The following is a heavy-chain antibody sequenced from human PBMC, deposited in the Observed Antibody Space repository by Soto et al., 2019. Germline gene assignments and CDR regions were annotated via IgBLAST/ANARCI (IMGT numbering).Heavy chain of an antibody. J-gene: IGHJ4*02. CDR1: GYAFTSYG. CDR2: ISVHDGNT. D-gene: IGHD2-2*01. Sequence: ASGKVSCKTSGYAFTSYGLSCVRQAPGQVLEWVGWISVHDGNTNYGQKFQGRVIMTTDTSTSTAYMELRSLGFDDTAVYYCARGAPQFCTSSRCYVDYWGQGTLVTVSS. V-gene: IGHV1-18*04. CDR3: ARGAPQFCTSSRCYVDY.